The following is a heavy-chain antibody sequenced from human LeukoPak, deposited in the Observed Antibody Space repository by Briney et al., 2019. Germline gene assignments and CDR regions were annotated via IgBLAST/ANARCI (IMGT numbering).Heavy chain of an antibody. D-gene: IGHD6-13*01. CDR3: AKGSAAGRPYFFDY. CDR1: GFTFGNYA. Sequence: GGSLRLSCAGSGFTFGNYAMTWVRQAPGKGLEWVSAISDSGGDTYNADSVKGRFTISRDNSKNTLYLQMNSLRAEDTAIYYCAKGSAAGRPYFFDYWGQGTLVTVSS. J-gene: IGHJ4*02. V-gene: IGHV3-23*01. CDR2: ISDSGGDT.